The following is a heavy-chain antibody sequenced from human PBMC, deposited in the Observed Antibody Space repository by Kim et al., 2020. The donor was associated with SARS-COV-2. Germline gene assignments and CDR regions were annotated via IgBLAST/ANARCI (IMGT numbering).Heavy chain of an antibody. CDR3: ASWEDIVATMGGAFDI. J-gene: IGHJ3*02. CDR2: IYYSGST. Sequence: SETLSLTCTVSGGSISSSSYYWGWIRQPPGKGLEWIGSIYYSGSTYYNPSLKSRVTISVDTSKNQFSLKLSSVTAADTAVYYCASWEDIVATMGGAFDIWGQGTMVTVSS. CDR1: GGSISSSSYY. D-gene: IGHD5-12*01. V-gene: IGHV4-39*07.